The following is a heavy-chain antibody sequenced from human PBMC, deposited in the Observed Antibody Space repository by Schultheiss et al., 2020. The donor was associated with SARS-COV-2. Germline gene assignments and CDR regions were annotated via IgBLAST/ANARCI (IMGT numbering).Heavy chain of an antibody. V-gene: IGHV4-34*01. D-gene: IGHD6-13*01. CDR3: ARQGGQYSSSWINRDYYYGMDV. Sequence: GSLRLSCAVYGGSFSGYYWSWIRQPPGKGLEWIGEINHSGSTNYNPSLKSRVTISVDTSKNQFSLKLSSVTAADTAVYYCARQGGQYSSSWINRDYYYGMDVWGQGTTVTVSS. J-gene: IGHJ6*02. CDR1: GGSFSGYY. CDR2: INHSGST.